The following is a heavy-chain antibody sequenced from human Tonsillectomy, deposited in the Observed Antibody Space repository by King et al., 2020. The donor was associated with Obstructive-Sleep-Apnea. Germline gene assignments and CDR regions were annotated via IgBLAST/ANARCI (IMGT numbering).Heavy chain of an antibody. V-gene: IGHV3-23*04. CDR2: TGGGGVSI. CDR1: GFTFSSYA. CDR3: AKGGSSRLLDYGMDV. J-gene: IGHJ6*02. Sequence: VQLVESGGGLVQPGGSLRLSSAASGFTFSSYALSWVRQTPGKGLEWVSATGGGGVSIYYADSLKGLFTISRDTARNTLYPLMNSLRAEDTAVYYCAKGGSSRLLDYGMDVWGQGTTVTVSS. D-gene: IGHD6-13*01.